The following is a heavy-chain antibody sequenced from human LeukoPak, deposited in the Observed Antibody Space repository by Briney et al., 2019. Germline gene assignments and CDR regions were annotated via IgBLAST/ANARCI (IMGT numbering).Heavy chain of an antibody. V-gene: IGHV4-61*02. Sequence: SETLSLTCTVSGGSISSSSYYWSWIRQPAGKGLEWIGRIYVIGSTNYNPSLKSRVTITMDTSKDQFSLKLSSVTAADTAVYYCAREGWERHHFDHWGQGTLVTVSS. J-gene: IGHJ4*02. D-gene: IGHD1-26*01. CDR2: IYVIGST. CDR1: GGSISSSSYY. CDR3: AREGWERHHFDH.